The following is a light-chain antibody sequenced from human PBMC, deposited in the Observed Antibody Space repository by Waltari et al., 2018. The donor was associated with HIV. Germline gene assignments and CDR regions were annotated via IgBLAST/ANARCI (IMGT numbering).Light chain of an antibody. Sequence: QSVLTQPPSVSGAPGQRVTISCTGSSSNIGAGYAVHWYQQLPGTAPKLLIYGNINRPSGGPDRFSGSKSGTSASLAITGLQAEDEADYYCQSYDSSLSGWVFGGGTKLTVL. J-gene: IGLJ3*02. V-gene: IGLV1-40*01. CDR3: QSYDSSLSGWV. CDR2: GNI. CDR1: SSNIGAGYA.